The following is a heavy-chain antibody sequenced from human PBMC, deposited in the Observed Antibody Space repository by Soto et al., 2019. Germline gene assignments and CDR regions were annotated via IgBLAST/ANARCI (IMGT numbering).Heavy chain of an antibody. CDR3: XXXXXXXXXXXXXXWFDP. CDR1: GFTFSSYS. CDR2: ISSSSSTI. V-gene: IGHV3-48*01. J-gene: IGHJ5*02. Sequence: EVQLVESGGGLVQPGGSLRLSCAASGFTFSSYSMNWVRQAPGKGLEWVSYISSSSSTIYYADSVKGRFTISRDNAKXXXXXXXXXXXXXXXXXXXXXXXXXXXXXXXXXXWFDPWGQGTLVTVSS.